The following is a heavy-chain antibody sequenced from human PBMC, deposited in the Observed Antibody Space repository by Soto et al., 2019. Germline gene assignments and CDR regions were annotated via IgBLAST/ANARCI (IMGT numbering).Heavy chain of an antibody. CDR1: GYTLTELS. Sequence: ASVKVSCKVSGYTLTELSMHWVRQAPGKGLEWMGGFDPEDGETIYAQKFQGRVTMTEDTSTDTAYMELSSLRSEDTAVYYCATEYGDYVGFDPWGQGALVTVSS. CDR2: FDPEDGET. CDR3: ATEYGDYVGFDP. J-gene: IGHJ5*02. D-gene: IGHD4-17*01. V-gene: IGHV1-24*01.